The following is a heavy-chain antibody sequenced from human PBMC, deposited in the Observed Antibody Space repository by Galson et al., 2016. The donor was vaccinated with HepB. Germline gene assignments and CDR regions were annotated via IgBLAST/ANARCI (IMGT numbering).Heavy chain of an antibody. CDR3: TRDWGSSGKEYFDY. J-gene: IGHJ4*02. CDR1: GFTFGDYA. Sequence: SLRLSCAGSGFTFGDYAINWFRQTPGKGLEWFGFISGNRHNGRKEYAASVKGRFTFSRDDSRSVAYLQMDSLRIADTGFYYCTRDWGSSGKEYFDYWGQGTLVTVSS. D-gene: IGHD6-19*01. V-gene: IGHV3-49*03. CDR2: ISGNRHNGRK.